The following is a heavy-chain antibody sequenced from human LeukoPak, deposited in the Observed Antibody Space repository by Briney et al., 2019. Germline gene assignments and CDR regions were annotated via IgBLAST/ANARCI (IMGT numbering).Heavy chain of an antibody. J-gene: IGHJ1*01. V-gene: IGHV3-7*04. CDR3: ARAGIRYCSSTSCFEYFQH. CDR1: GFTFSSYW. D-gene: IGHD2-2*01. CDR2: IKQDGSEK. Sequence: PGGSLRLSCAASGFTFSSYWMSWVRQAPGKGLEWVANIKQDGSEKYYVDFVKGRFTISRDNAKNSLYLQMNSLRAEDTAVYYCARAGIRYCSSTSCFEYFQHWGQGTLVTVSS.